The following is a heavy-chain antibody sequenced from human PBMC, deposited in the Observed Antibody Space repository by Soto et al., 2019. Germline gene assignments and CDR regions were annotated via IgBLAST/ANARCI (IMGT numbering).Heavy chain of an antibody. V-gene: IGHV2-5*02. J-gene: IGHJ4*02. CDR2: IYWDDVQ. D-gene: IGHD2-15*01. CDR1: GFSLSTSGVG. CDR3: AHSPCSGGTCYLFDY. Sequence: SGPTLVNPTQTLTLTCTISGFSLSTSGVGVGWIRQPPGKALEWLALIYWDDVQRYSPSLKTRLTITKDTSRNQVVLTMTNMDLVDTATYYCAHSPCSGGTCYLFDYWGQGMLVTV.